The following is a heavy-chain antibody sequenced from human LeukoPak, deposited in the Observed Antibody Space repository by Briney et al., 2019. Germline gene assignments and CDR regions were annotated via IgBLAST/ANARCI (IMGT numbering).Heavy chain of an antibody. J-gene: IGHJ4*02. Sequence: SETLSLTCTVSGGSISSYYWSWIRQPPGKGLEWIGYIYYSGSTNYNPSLKSRVTISVGTPKNQFSLKLSSVTAADTAVYYCARGNFRFDYWGQGTLVTVSS. CDR2: IYYSGST. D-gene: IGHD4-11*01. V-gene: IGHV4-59*12. CDR1: GGSISSYY. CDR3: ARGNFRFDY.